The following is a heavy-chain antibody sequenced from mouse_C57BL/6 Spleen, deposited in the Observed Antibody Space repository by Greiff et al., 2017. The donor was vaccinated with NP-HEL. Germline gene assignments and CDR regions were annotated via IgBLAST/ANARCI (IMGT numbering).Heavy chain of an antibody. D-gene: IGHD1-1*01. CDR3: ASYYGSRGAFDY. Sequence: QVQLQQPGAELVKPGASVKLSCKASGYTFTSYWMHWVKQRPGQGLEWIGMIHPNSGSTNYNEKFKSKATLTVDKSSSTAYMQLSSLTSEDSAVYYCASYYGSRGAFDYWGQGTTLTVSS. CDR2: IHPNSGST. V-gene: IGHV1-64*01. CDR1: GYTFTSYW. J-gene: IGHJ2*01.